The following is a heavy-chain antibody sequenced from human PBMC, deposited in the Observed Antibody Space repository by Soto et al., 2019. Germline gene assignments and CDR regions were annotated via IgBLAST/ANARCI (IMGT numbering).Heavy chain of an antibody. J-gene: IGHJ5*02. V-gene: IGHV4-30-4*01. Sequence: SETLSLTCTVFGGSLLSGDFYWVWLRQHRGKGLEWIGYIYYSGSTYYNPSLKRRVTISVEPSKIQSSQTLRSVTAADTSVFYCARLTIFSFNWFDPRGKGNPVPGSS. CDR3: ARLTIFSFNWFDP. CDR1: GGSLLSGDFY. D-gene: IGHD3-9*01. CDR2: IYYSGST.